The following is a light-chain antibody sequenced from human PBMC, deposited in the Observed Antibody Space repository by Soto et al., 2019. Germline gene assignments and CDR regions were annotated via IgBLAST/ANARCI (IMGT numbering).Light chain of an antibody. CDR2: GAS. CDR1: QSVSSN. CDR3: HQYDNWPLTWT. Sequence: IEMTQSPVTLSVAPGERATLSCRAIQSVSSNLAWYQQKPGQAPRLLIYGASTRATGIAARFSGSGSGTEFTLTIRSLQSEDFALYYCHQYDNWPLTWTFGQGTKVDIK. J-gene: IGKJ1*01. V-gene: IGKV3-15*01.